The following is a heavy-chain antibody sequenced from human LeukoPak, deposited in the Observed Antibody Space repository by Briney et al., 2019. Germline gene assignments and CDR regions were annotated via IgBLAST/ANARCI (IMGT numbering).Heavy chain of an antibody. CDR3: AKELRGYSYGLRNNFFDP. D-gene: IGHD5-18*01. Sequence: GGSLRLSCAASGFTFSSYPMHWVRQAPGKGLDWVAVISYDGNNKYYADSVKGRFTISRDNSKNTLYLQMNSLRAEDTAVYYCAKELRGYSYGLRNNFFDPWGQGTLVTVSS. CDR2: ISYDGNNK. CDR1: GFTFSSYP. V-gene: IGHV3-30-3*01. J-gene: IGHJ5*02.